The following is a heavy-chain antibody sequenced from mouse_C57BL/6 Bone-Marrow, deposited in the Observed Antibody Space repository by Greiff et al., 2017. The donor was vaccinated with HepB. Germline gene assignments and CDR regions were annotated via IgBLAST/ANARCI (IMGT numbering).Heavy chain of an antibody. V-gene: IGHV14-4*01. Sequence: VQLQQSGAELVRPGASVKLSCTASGFNIKDDYMHWVKQRPEQGLEWIGWIDPENGDTEYASKFQGKATITADTSSNTAYLQLSSLTSEDTAVYYCTTRGYYGFYFDYWGQGTTLTVSS. D-gene: IGHD1-1*01. CDR3: TTRGYYGFYFDY. CDR1: GFNIKDDY. J-gene: IGHJ2*01. CDR2: IDPENGDT.